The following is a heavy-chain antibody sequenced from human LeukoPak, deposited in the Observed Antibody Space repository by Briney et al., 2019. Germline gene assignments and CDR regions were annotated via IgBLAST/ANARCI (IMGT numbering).Heavy chain of an antibody. J-gene: IGHJ4*02. V-gene: IGHV3-30*12. CDR3: AREPIDGDCQFDY. Sequence: GGSLRLSCGASGFIFSNYGFHWVRQAPGKGLEWVAVISYNAGYKHYTDSVKDRFTISRDDSKSTVFLQMNSLRAEDTALYYCAREPIDGDCQFDYWGQGTLVTVSS. CDR2: ISYNAGYK. CDR1: GFIFSNYG. D-gene: IGHD2-21*02.